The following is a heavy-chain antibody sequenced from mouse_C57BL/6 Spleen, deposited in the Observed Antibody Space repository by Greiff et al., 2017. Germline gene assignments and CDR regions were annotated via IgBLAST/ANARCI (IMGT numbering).Heavy chain of an antibody. Sequence: QVQLKESGPELVKPGASVKISCKASGYAFSSSWMNWVKQRPGKGLEWIGRIYPGDGDTNYNGKFKGKATLTADKSSSTAYMQLSSLTSEDAAVYFCAREKAYWGQGTLLTVSA. CDR2: IYPGDGDT. CDR3: AREKAY. V-gene: IGHV1-82*01. J-gene: IGHJ3*01. CDR1: GYAFSSSW.